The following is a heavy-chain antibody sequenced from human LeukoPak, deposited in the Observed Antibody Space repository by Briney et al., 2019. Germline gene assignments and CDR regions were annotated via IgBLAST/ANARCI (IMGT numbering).Heavy chain of an antibody. V-gene: IGHV1-8*01. Sequence: ASVKVSCKASGYTFTSYDINWVRQATGQGLEWMGWMNPNSGNTGYAQKFQGRVTMTRNTSRSTAYMELSSLRSEDTAVYYCARDQTGLNWFDPWGQGTLVTVSS. CDR3: ARDQTGLNWFDP. D-gene: IGHD2-2*01. CDR2: MNPNSGNT. CDR1: GYTFTSYD. J-gene: IGHJ5*02.